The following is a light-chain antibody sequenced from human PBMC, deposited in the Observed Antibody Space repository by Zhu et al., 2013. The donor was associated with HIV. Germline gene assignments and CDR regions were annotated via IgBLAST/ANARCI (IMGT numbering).Light chain of an antibody. J-gene: IGKJ2*01. Sequence: DIVLTQSPEFLAVSLGERATIHCKSSQSVLYSSNNKNYLAWYQQKPGQPPKLLIYWASTRESGVPDRFSGSGSGTDFTLTISSLQAEDVAVYYCQQYYSTPYTFGQGTKLEIK. CDR3: QQYYSTPYT. CDR1: QSVLYSSNNKNY. V-gene: IGKV4-1*01. CDR2: WAS.